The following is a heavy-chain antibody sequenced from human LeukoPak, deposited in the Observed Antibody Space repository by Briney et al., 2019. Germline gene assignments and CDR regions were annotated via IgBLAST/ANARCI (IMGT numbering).Heavy chain of an antibody. Sequence: GGSLRLSCTASGFTFGDYAMSWVRQAPGRGLEWVGFIRSKAYGGTTEYAASVKGRFTISRDDSKSIAYLQMNSLKTEDTAVYYCSRGYSPDYWGQGTLVTVSS. CDR3: SRGYSPDY. J-gene: IGHJ4*02. D-gene: IGHD5-18*01. CDR1: GFTFGDYA. V-gene: IGHV3-49*04. CDR2: IRSKAYGGTT.